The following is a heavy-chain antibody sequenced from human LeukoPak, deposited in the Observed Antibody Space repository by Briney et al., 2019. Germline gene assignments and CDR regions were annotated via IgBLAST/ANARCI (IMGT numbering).Heavy chain of an antibody. Sequence: GGSLRLSCAASGFTFSSYSMNWVRQAPGKGLEWVSSISSSSSYIYYADSVKGRFTISRDNAKNSLYLQMNSLRAEDTAVYYCARDSRYVVVPPFDYWGQGTLVTVSS. J-gene: IGHJ4*02. CDR1: GFTFSSYS. CDR3: ARDSRYVVVPPFDY. D-gene: IGHD2-15*01. V-gene: IGHV3-21*01. CDR2: ISSSSSYI.